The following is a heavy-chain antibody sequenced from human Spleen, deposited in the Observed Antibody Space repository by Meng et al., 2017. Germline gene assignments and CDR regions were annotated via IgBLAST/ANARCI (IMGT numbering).Heavy chain of an antibody. CDR1: GYTFTSYY. CDR2: INPASGGT. D-gene: IGHD6-19*01. CDR3: ARDVSGWYWAFIY. Sequence: QEQLVQSGAEVKKPGASVKVSCKASGYTFTSYYLYWVRQAPGQGLEWMGIINPASGGTNYAQKFQGRVTMTRDTSTSTVYMELNSLTYDDTATYYCARDVSGWYWAFIYWGQGTLVTVSS. J-gene: IGHJ4*02. V-gene: IGHV1-46*01.